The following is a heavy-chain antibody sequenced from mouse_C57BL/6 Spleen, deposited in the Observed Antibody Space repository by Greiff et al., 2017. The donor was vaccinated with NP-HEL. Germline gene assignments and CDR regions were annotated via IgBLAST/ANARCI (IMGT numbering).Heavy chain of an antibody. CDR2: IDPSDSYT. D-gene: IGHD2-4*01. CDR3: ARLSYDYEFAY. Sequence: QVQLQQPGAELVKPGASVKLSCKASGYTFTSYWMQWVKQRPGQGLEWIGEIDPSDSYTNYNQKFKGKATLTVDTSSLTAYMQLSSLTSEYSAVYYCARLSYDYEFAYWGQGTLVTVSA. V-gene: IGHV1-50*01. CDR1: GYTFTSYW. J-gene: IGHJ3*01.